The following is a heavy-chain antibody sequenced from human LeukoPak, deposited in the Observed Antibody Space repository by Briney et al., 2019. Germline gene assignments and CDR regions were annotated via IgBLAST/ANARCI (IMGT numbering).Heavy chain of an antibody. D-gene: IGHD3-10*01. Sequence: PSETLSLTCAVYGGSFSGYFWTWIRQSPGKGLEWIGEISAGGNSNENPSLKSRVTISVDRSKNQFSLILNSVTAADTALYYCARVTRRRTTGEIFGRYLGYWGRGTLVTVSS. CDR2: ISAGGNS. CDR1: GGSFSGYF. J-gene: IGHJ4*02. CDR3: ARVTRRRTTGEIFGRYLGY. V-gene: IGHV4-34*01.